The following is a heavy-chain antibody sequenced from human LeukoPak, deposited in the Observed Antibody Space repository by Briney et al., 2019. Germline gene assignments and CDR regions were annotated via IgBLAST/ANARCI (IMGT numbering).Heavy chain of an antibody. CDR1: GYSISSGYY. D-gene: IGHD3-10*01. V-gene: IGHV4-38-2*02. CDR2: IYYSGST. CDR3: ARVRYYGSGSRSDWFDP. J-gene: IGHJ5*02. Sequence: SETLSLTCTVSGYSISSGYYWGWIRQPPGKGLEWIGSIYYSGSTHYNPSLKSRVTISVDTSKNQFSLKLSSVTAADTAVYYCARVRYYGSGSRSDWFDPWGQGTLVTVSS.